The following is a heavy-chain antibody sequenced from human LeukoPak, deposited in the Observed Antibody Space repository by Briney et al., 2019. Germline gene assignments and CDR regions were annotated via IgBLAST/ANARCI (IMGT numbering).Heavy chain of an antibody. J-gene: IGHJ3*02. CDR3: ARFSSSWYLGKAFDI. D-gene: IGHD6-13*01. CDR1: GFTFSSYW. Sequence: PGGSLRLSCAASGFTFSSYWMSWVRQAPGKGLEWVANIKQDGSEKYYVDSVKGRFTISRDNAKNSLYLQMNSLRAEDTAVYYCARFSSSWYLGKAFDIWGQGTMVTVSS. CDR2: IKQDGSEK. V-gene: IGHV3-7*01.